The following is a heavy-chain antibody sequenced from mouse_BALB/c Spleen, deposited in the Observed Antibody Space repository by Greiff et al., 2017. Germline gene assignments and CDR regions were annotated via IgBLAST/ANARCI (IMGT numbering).Heavy chain of an antibody. V-gene: IGHV14-4*02. D-gene: IGHD2-3*01. J-gene: IGHJ4*01. Sequence: VQLQQSGAELVRPGASVKLSCTASGFNINDYYMHWVKQRPEQGLEWIGWIDPENGDTEYAPKFQGQATMTADTSSNTAYLQLSRLTSEDTAVYYCRPGDGYYAMDDWGQGTSVTVSS. CDR2: IDPENGDT. CDR3: RPGDGYYAMDD. CDR1: GFNINDYY.